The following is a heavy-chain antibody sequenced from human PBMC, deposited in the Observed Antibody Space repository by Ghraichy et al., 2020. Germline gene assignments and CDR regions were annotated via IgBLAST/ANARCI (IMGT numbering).Heavy chain of an antibody. Sequence: SETLSLTCAVYGGSFSGYYWSWIRQPPGKGLEWIGEINHSGSTNYNPSLKSRVTISVDTSKNQFSLKLSSVTAADTAVYYCARGGYDGGLSPYNWFDPWGQGTLVTVSS. CDR1: GGSFSGYY. V-gene: IGHV4-34*01. D-gene: IGHD3-10*01. J-gene: IGHJ5*02. CDR3: ARGGYDGGLSPYNWFDP. CDR2: INHSGST.